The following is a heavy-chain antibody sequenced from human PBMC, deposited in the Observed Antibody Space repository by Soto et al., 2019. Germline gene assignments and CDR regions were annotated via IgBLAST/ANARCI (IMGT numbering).Heavy chain of an antibody. Sequence: QLQLQQWGAGLLMPSDTLSLTCGDYGGSFNNYLWTWIRHSPRQALAWIGEIYQSGSTAYNPSLLSQVTISVGSPNTQFALNLKSLPAADRRVSYCGSRRSVARGRDVLVPVTTVTASS. CDR1: GGSFNNYL. CDR2: IYQSGST. D-gene: IGHD3-3*01. CDR3: GSRRSVARGRDV. V-gene: IGHV4-34*01. J-gene: IGHJ6*02.